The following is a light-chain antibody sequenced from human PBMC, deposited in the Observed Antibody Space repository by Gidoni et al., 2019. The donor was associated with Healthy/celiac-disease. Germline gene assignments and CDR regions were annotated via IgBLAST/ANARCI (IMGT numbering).Light chain of an antibody. CDR1: QGISNY. V-gene: IGKV1-27*01. J-gene: IGKJ4*01. CDR3: QKYNSAPQLT. Sequence: DIQMPQSPSSLSASVGDRVTITCRASQGISNYLAWYQQKPGKVPKLLIYAASTLQSGVPSRFSGSGSGTDFTLTISSLQPEDVATYYCQKYNSAPQLTFGGXTKVEIK. CDR2: AAS.